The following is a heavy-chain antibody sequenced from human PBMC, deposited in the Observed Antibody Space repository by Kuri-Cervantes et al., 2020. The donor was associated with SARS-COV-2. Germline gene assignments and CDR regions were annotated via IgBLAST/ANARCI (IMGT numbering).Heavy chain of an antibody. J-gene: IGHJ4*02. CDR2: ISGSGGNT. V-gene: IGHV3-23*01. CDR1: GFIFSDYG. D-gene: IGHD3-3*01. CDR3: AKVNRMYTIFGVVTALDY. Sequence: GGSLRLSCVGSGFIFSDYGIHWVRQAPGKGLEWVSAISGSGGNTYYADSVKGRFTISRDNSKNTLYLQMNSLRAEDTAVYYCAKVNRMYTIFGVVTALDYWGQGTLVTVSS.